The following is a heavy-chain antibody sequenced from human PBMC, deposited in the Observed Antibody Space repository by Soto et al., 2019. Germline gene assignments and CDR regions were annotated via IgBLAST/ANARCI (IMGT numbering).Heavy chain of an antibody. CDR1: GYTFTSYY. Sequence: ASVKVSCKASGYTFTSYYIHWVRQAPGQGLEWLGAINPRGGSTTSAQKFQGRVTMTRDTSTSTVYMELSSLRSDDTAVYSCDRDRASSWHRPGYYYYGMDVWGQVNKLTV. CDR3: DRDRASSWHRPGYYYYGMDV. CDR2: INPRGGST. V-gene: IGHV1-46*01. J-gene: IGHJ6*01. D-gene: IGHD6-13*01.